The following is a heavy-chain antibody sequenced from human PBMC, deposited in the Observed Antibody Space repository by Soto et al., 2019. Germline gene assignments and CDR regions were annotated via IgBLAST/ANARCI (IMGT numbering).Heavy chain of an antibody. CDR1: GGSVSSDSYS. CDR2: IYSSENT. CDR3: ASSSFLRSGDLFHGLDV. Sequence: SETLSVTCTVSGGSVSSDSYSWGWIRQSPGKGLGWIGTIYSSENTYYNPSLLSRVTISVDTSKNQFSLKLTSVTAEDTALYLCASSSFLRSGDLFHGLDVWGQGTTVTVSS. D-gene: IGHD3-10*01. J-gene: IGHJ6*02. V-gene: IGHV4-39*01.